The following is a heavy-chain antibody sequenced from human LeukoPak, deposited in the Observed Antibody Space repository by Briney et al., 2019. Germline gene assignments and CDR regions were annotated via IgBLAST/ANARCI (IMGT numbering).Heavy chain of an antibody. CDR2: INQSGSI. CDR1: GGSLNNDY. Sequence: PSETLSLTCAVYGGSLNNDYWSWIRQPPGKGLEWIGEINQSGSINYNPSLKSRVTMSLDTSKNQFSLRLSSVSAADTAVYYCPRVEGTPSWGQGTLVTVSS. CDR3: PRVEGTPS. D-gene: IGHD1-1*01. J-gene: IGHJ4*02. V-gene: IGHV4-34*01.